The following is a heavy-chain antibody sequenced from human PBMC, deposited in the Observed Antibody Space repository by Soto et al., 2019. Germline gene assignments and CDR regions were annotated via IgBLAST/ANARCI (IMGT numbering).Heavy chain of an antibody. CDR2: INGDGIST. Sequence: EVQLVESGGDLVQPGGSLRLSCAASGFTFSSYWMHWVRQDPEKGLVWVSRINGDGISTSYADSVKGRFTISRDNAKDTLYLHMNSLGAEDTAVYYCARISKGTFCRGGNFYSEYCGQGTLVTVSS. CDR1: GFTFSSYW. CDR3: ARISKGTFCRGGNFYSEY. J-gene: IGHJ4*02. D-gene: IGHD2-15*01. V-gene: IGHV3-74*01.